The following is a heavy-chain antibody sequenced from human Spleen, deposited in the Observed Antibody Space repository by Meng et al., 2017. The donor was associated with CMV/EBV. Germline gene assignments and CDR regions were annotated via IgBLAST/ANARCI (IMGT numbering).Heavy chain of an antibody. V-gene: IGHV4-30-4*08. D-gene: IGHD2-2*01. CDR3: ARDSGSTSGYGMDV. CDR2: IYYGGST. J-gene: IGHJ6*02. CDR1: GGSFRSSTYY. Sequence: SETLSLTCTVSGGSFRSSTYYWSWIRQPPGKGLEWIGYIYYGGSTYYNPSLKSRVTISVDTSKNQFSLKLSSVTAADTAVYYCARDSGSTSGYGMDVWGQGTTVTVSS.